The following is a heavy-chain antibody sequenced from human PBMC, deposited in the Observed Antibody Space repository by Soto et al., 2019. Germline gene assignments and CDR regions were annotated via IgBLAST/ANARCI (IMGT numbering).Heavy chain of an antibody. CDR2: FDPEDGET. D-gene: IGHD2-2*01. CDR3: ATASLPAAAISTSPRDYYYYGMDV. V-gene: IGHV1-24*01. CDR1: GYTLTELS. Sequence: ASVKVSCKVSGYTLTELSMHWVRQAPGKGLEWMGGFDPEDGETIYAQKFQGRVTMTEDTSTDTAYMELSSLRSEDTAVYYCATASLPAAAISTSPRDYYYYGMDVWGQGTTVTVSS. J-gene: IGHJ6*02.